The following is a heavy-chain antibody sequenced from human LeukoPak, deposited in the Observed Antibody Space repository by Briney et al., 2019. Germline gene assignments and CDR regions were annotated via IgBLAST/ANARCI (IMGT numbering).Heavy chain of an antibody. V-gene: IGHV1-8*01. Sequence: GASVKVSWKANGYTLTSYDINWVRQSTGQWLEWMGWMDPNSGNTGDAQKCQGRVTMTRNSSISKAYMELSSLRSEDTAVYCCARVPPARDYWGQGTLVTVSS. CDR2: MDPNSGNT. CDR3: ARVPPARDY. CDR1: GYTLTSYD. J-gene: IGHJ4*02.